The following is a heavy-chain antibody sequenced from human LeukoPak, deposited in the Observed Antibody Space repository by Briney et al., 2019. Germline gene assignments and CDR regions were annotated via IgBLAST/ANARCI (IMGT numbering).Heavy chain of an antibody. CDR2: INTNTGNP. Sequence: GASVTVSCKASGYTFTSYAMNWVRQAPGQGLEWMGWINTNTGNPTYAQGFTGRFVFSLDTSVSTAYLQISSLKAEDTAVYYCARDSCSSTSCYSRGPFDWFDPWGQGTLVTVSS. V-gene: IGHV7-4-1*02. CDR3: ARDSCSSTSCYSRGPFDWFDP. CDR1: GYTFTSYA. D-gene: IGHD2-2*01. J-gene: IGHJ5*02.